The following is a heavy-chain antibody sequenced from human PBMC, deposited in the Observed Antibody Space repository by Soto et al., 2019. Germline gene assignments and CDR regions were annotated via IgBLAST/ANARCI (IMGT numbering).Heavy chain of an antibody. CDR3: ARVGGFGELLSFDYYYYGMDV. D-gene: IGHD3-10*01. Sequence: SGTLSLTCTVSGGSISSSSYDWGWIRQPPGKGLEWIGSIYYSGSTYYNPSLKSRVTISVDTSKNQFSLKLSSVTAADTAVYYCARVGGFGELLSFDYYYYGMDVWGQGTTVTVSS. CDR1: GGSISSSSYD. V-gene: IGHV4-39*01. J-gene: IGHJ6*02. CDR2: IYYSGST.